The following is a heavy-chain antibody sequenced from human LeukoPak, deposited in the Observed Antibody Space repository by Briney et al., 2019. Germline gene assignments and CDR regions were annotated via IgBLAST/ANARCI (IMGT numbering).Heavy chain of an antibody. CDR3: ARGVVPDAYPGNWFDR. CDR2: IYTSGST. Sequence: PSETLSLTCTVSVGSISSYHGRWLRQPAGKGLEWIGRIYTSGSTNYNPSLKSRVTMSVDTSKNQFSLKLSSVTAADTAVYYCARGVVPDAYPGNWFDRWGQGTLVTVSS. V-gene: IGHV4-4*07. CDR1: VGSISSYH. D-gene: IGHD2-2*01. J-gene: IGHJ5*02.